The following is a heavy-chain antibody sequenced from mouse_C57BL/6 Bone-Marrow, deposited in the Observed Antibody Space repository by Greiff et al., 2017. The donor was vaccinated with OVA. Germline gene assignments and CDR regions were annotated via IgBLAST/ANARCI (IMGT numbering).Heavy chain of an antibody. CDR1: GFTFSDYG. D-gene: IGHD1-1*01. J-gene: IGHJ1*03. CDR3: ARHGYYGSSYWYFDV. V-gene: IGHV5-15*01. CDR2: ISTLAYSI. Sequence: EVHLVESGGGLVQPGGSLKLSCAASGFTFSDYGMAWVRQAPRKGPEWVAFISTLAYSIYYADTVTGRFTISRENAKNTLYLEMSSLRSEDTAMYYCARHGYYGSSYWYFDVWGTGTTVTVSS.